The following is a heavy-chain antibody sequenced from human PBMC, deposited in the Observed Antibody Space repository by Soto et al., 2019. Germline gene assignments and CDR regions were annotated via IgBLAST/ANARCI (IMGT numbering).Heavy chain of an antibody. CDR3: ARDPNGAYVGAFDG. D-gene: IGHD2-8*01. CDR2: IKGSGVGT. V-gene: IGHV3-23*01. Sequence: EVQLLESGEPGGSLRLSCVASGFTFSDYAMTRVRQAPGKGLEWVSSIKGSGVGTSYADSVKGRFTISRDNSKNTLYLQMNSLRAEDTAVYYCARDPNGAYVGAFDGWGQGTMVTVSS. J-gene: IGHJ3*01. CDR1: GFTFSDYA.